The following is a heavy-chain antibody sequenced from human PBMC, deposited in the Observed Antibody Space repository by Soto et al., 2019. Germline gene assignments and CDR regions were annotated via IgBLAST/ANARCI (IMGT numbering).Heavy chain of an antibody. D-gene: IGHD3-9*01. J-gene: IGHJ4*02. Sequence: PSETLSLTCTVSGGSISSYYWSWIRQPPGKGLEWIGYIYYSGSTNYNPSLKSRVTISVDTSKNQLSLKLSSVTAADTAMYYCARDRVGTISEQYFDYWGQGTLVTSPQ. V-gene: IGHV4-59*01. CDR3: ARDRVGTISEQYFDY. CDR2: IYYSGST. CDR1: GGSISSYY.